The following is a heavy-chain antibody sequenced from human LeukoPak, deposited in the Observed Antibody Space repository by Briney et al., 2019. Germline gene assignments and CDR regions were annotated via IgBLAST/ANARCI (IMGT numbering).Heavy chain of an antibody. CDR2: ISAYNGNT. D-gene: IGHD6-13*01. V-gene: IGHV1-18*01. Sequence: ASVKVSCRASGYTFTSYGISWVRQAPGQGLEWMGWISAYNGNTNYAQKLQGRVTMTTDTSTSTAYMELRSLRSDDTAVYYCAGATPGIAAAGKRGNFDYWGQGTLVTVSS. J-gene: IGHJ4*02. CDR3: AGATPGIAAAGKRGNFDY. CDR1: GYTFTSYG.